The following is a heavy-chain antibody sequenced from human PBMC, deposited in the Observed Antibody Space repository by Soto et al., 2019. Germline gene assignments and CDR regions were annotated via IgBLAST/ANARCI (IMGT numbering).Heavy chain of an antibody. V-gene: IGHV3-30*18. CDR3: AKGGGAPGYPIDY. CDR2: ISYDGSKR. D-gene: IGHD3-9*01. J-gene: IGHJ4*02. Sequence: QVQLVQSRGGVVQPGKSLRLSCVGSGFTLGNYAMYWVRQTPGKGLEWVAFISYDGSKRYHADSVKGQFTISRDNPGKTVYLQLDSLRPEDTAVYYCAKGGGAPGYPIDYWGQGTLVTVSS. CDR1: GFTLGNYA.